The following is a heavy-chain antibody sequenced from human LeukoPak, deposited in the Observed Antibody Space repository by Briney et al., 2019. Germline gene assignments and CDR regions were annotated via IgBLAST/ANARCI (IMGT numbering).Heavy chain of an antibody. CDR2: IYYSGST. J-gene: IGHJ5*02. CDR3: ASITMVRGAIGDWFDP. CDR1: GGSIGSENYY. D-gene: IGHD3-10*01. Sequence: SETLSLTCAVSGGSIGSENYYWGWIRQPPGKGLEWIGSIYYSGSTYYNPSLKSRVTISVDTSKNQFSLKLSSVTAADTAVYYCASITMVRGAIGDWFDPWGQRTLVTVSS. V-gene: IGHV4-39*01.